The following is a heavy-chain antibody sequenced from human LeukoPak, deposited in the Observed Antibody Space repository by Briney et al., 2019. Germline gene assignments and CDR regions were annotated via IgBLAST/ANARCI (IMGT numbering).Heavy chain of an antibody. J-gene: IGHJ4*02. D-gene: IGHD1-26*01. V-gene: IGHV3-30*18. CDR3: AKDSGSYPDLDY. CDR2: ISYDGSNK. CDR1: GFTFSSYG. Sequence: GRSLRLSCAASGFTFSSYGMHWVRQAPGKGLEWVAVISYDGSNKYYADSVKGRFTISRDNSKNTLYLQMNSLRAEDTAVYYCAKDSGSYPDLDYWGRGTLVTVSS.